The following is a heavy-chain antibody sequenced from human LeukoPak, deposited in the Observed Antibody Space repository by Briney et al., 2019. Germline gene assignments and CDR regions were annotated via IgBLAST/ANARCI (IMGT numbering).Heavy chain of an antibody. CDR3: AREGHTIFGVVTYAFDI. V-gene: IGHV1-46*01. CDR2: INPSGGST. CDR1: GYTFTSYY. D-gene: IGHD3-3*01. J-gene: IGHJ3*02. Sequence: ASVKVSCKASGYTFTSYYMHWVRQAPGQGLEWMGIINPSGGSTSYAQKFQGRVTMTRDTSTSTVYMELSSLRSEDTAVYYCAREGHTIFGVVTYAFDIWGQGTMVTVSS.